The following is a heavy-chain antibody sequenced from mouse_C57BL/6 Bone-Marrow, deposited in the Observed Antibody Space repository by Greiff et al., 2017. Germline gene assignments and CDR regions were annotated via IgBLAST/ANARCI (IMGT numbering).Heavy chain of an antibody. Sequence: QVQLQQPGAELVKPGASVKLSCKASGYTFTSYWMQWVKQRPGQGLEWIGEIDPSDSYTNYNQKFKGKATLTVDTSSSTAYMQLSSLTSEDSAVYYCARGYYGNSYSLFAYWGQGTLVTVSA. CDR1: GYTFTSYW. CDR3: ARGYYGNSYSLFAY. CDR2: IDPSDSYT. V-gene: IGHV1-50*01. J-gene: IGHJ3*01. D-gene: IGHD1-1*01.